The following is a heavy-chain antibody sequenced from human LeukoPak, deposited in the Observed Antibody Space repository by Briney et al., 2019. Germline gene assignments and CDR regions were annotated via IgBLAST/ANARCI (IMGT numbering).Heavy chain of an antibody. D-gene: IGHD2/OR15-2a*01. CDR3: ARRITVFYWFDP. V-gene: IGHV4-34*01. Sequence: SETLSLTCAVYGGSFSEYYGSWIRQPPGKGLEWIGEINHSGSTNYNPSLKSRVTISLDTSKDQFSLKLSSVTAADTAVYYCARRITVFYWFDPWDQGTLVTVSS. CDR1: GGSFSEYY. J-gene: IGHJ5*02. CDR2: INHSGST.